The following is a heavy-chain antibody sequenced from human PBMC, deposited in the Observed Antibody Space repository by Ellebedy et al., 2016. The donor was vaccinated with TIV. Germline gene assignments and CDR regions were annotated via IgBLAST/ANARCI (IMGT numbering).Heavy chain of an antibody. J-gene: IGHJ4*02. D-gene: IGHD4-17*01. CDR2: ISSSSSYI. CDR1: GFTFSSYS. CDR3: ARDGMVTTPTDY. Sequence: GESLKISCAASGFTFSSYSMNWVRQAPGRGLEWVSSISSSSSYIYYADSVKGRFTISRDNAKNSLYLQMNSLRAEDTAVYYCARDGMVTTPTDYWGQGTLVTVSS. V-gene: IGHV3-21*01.